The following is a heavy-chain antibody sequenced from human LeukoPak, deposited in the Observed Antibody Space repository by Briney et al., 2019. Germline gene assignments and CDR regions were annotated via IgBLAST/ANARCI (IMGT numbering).Heavy chain of an antibody. V-gene: IGHV3-74*01. D-gene: IGHD2-2*01. Sequence: PGGSLRLSCAASGFTFSSYWMHWVRQAPGKGLVWVSRINSDGSSTSYADSVKGRFTISRDNAKNTLYLQMNSLRAEDTAVYYCARSYCSSTSCYYYYYYYMDVWGKGPTVTVSS. CDR2: INSDGSST. J-gene: IGHJ6*03. CDR1: GFTFSSYW. CDR3: ARSYCSSTSCYYYYYYYMDV.